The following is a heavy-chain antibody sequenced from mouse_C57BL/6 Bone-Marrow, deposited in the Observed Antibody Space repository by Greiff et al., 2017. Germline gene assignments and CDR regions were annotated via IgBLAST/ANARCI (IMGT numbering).Heavy chain of an antibody. CDR3: TTFYYDYDGPPYWYFDV. J-gene: IGHJ1*03. D-gene: IGHD2-4*01. CDR2: IDPENGDT. Sequence: VQLQQSGAELVRPGASVKLSCTASGFNIKDDYMHWVKQRPEQGLEWIGWIDPENGDTEYASKFQGKATITADTSSNTAYLQLSSLTSEDTAVDYCTTFYYDYDGPPYWYFDVWGTGTTVTVSS. V-gene: IGHV14-4*01. CDR1: GFNIKDDY.